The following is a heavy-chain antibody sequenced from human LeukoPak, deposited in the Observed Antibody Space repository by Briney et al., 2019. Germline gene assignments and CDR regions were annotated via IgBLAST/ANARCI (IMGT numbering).Heavy chain of an antibody. CDR1: GFTFSSYA. J-gene: IGHJ4*02. Sequence: GGSLRHSCAASGFTFSSYAMSWVREAPGKGLEWVSYFSSSGGGTFYAGSVKGRFTISRDNSKNTLYLQMNSLRADDTAVYYCAKAVGHIDYWGQGTLVTVSS. CDR2: FSSSGGGT. V-gene: IGHV3-23*01. CDR3: AKAVGHIDY.